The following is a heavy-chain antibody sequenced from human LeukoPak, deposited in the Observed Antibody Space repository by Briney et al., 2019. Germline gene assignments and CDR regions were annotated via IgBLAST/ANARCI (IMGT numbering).Heavy chain of an antibody. J-gene: IGHJ6*02. V-gene: IGHV4-59*08. CDR2: ISYSGST. CDR1: GGSISSYY. CDR3: ARHTTAGYYYYGMDV. D-gene: IGHD1-26*01. Sequence: SETLSLTCTVSGGSISSYYWSWIRQPPGKGLEWIGYISYSGSTNYNPSLKSRVTISVDTSKNQFSLKLSSVNAADPAVYYCARHTTAGYYYYGMDVWSQGTTVTVSS.